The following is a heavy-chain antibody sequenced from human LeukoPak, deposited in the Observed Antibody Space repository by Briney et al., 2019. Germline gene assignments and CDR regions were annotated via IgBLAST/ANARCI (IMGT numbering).Heavy chain of an antibody. V-gene: IGHV3-30*04. CDR3: ARGITMVRGVIDY. J-gene: IGHJ4*02. CDR1: GFAFSSYA. D-gene: IGHD3-10*01. CDR2: ISYVGSNK. Sequence: GGSLRLSCAASGFAFSSYAMHRVRQAPGKGLEWVAVISYVGSNKYYADSVKGRFTISRDNSKNTLYLQMNSLRAEDTAVYYCARGITMVRGVIDYWGQGTLVTVSS.